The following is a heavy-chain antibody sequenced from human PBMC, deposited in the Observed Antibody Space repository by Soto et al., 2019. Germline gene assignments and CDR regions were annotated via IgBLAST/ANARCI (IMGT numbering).Heavy chain of an antibody. CDR2: ISSSGSTI. J-gene: IGHJ6*02. CDR1: GFTFSDYY. V-gene: IGHV3-11*01. D-gene: IGHD3-22*01. Sequence: QVQLVESGGGLVKPGGSLRLSCAASGFTFSDYYMSWIRQPPGKGLEWVSYISSSGSTIYYADSVKGRFTISRDNAKNSLYRQMNSLRAEDTAVYYCARLDGNDYDSSGYYYYYYGMDVWGQGTTVTVSS. CDR3: ARLDGNDYDSSGYYYYYYGMDV.